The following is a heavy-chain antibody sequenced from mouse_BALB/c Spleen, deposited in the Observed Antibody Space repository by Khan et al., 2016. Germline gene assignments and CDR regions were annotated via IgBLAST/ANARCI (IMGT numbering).Heavy chain of an antibody. D-gene: IGHD2-14*01. V-gene: IGHV1-80*01. Sequence: QVQLKQSGAELVRPGSSVKISCKASGFAFSSYWMNWVMQRPGQGLEWIGQIYPGDGDTNYNGKFKGKATLTADKSSSTAYMQLSSLTSEDSAVYFCARGTPFANWGQGTLVTVSA. CDR3: ARGTPFAN. CDR2: IYPGDGDT. J-gene: IGHJ3*01. CDR1: GFAFSSYW.